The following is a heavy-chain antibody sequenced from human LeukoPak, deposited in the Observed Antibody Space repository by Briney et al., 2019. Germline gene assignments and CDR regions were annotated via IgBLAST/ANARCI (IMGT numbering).Heavy chain of an antibody. J-gene: IGHJ4*02. CDR2: IYPGDSDT. V-gene: IGHV5-51*01. CDR3: ARPTVVTMVRGVIIPDYFDY. Sequence: GESLKISCKGSGYSFTSYWIGWVRQMPGKGLEWMGIIYPGDSDTRYSPSFQGQVTISADKSISTAYLQWSSLKASDTAMYYCARPTVVTMVRGVIIPDYFDYWGQGTLVTVSS. D-gene: IGHD3-10*01. CDR1: GYSFTSYW.